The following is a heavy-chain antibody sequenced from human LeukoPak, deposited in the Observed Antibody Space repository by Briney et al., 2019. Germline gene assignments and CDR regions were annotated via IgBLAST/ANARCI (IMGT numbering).Heavy chain of an antibody. CDR1: GFTFSDYY. CDR3: AWDGTFYYDMAV. Sequence: GGSLRPSCAASGFTFSDYYMSWIRQAPGKGLEWVSYISSSGSTIYYADSVKGRFTISRDNAKNSLYLQMNSLRAEDTAVYYCAWDGTFYYDMAVWGQGTTVTVS. CDR2: ISSSGSTI. D-gene: IGHD1-26*01. J-gene: IGHJ6*02. V-gene: IGHV3-11*01.